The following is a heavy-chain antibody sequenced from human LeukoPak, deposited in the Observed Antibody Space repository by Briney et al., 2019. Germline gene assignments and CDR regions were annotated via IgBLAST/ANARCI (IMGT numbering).Heavy chain of an antibody. J-gene: IGHJ4*02. CDR3: ATVDTANLPDFDY. Sequence: GGSLRLSCAASGFTFDDYGMSWVRQAPGKGLEWVANIKQDGSEKYYVGSVKGRFTISRDNAKNSLYLQMNSLRAEDTAVYYCATVDTANLPDFDYWGQGTLVTVSS. V-gene: IGHV3-7*01. CDR1: GFTFDDYG. CDR2: IKQDGSEK. D-gene: IGHD5-18*01.